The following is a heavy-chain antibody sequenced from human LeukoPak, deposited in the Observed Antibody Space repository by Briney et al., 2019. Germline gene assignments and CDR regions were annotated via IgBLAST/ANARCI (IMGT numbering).Heavy chain of an antibody. D-gene: IGHD7-27*01. CDR1: GYTFTDYN. V-gene: IGHV1-2*02. CDR2: INTNSGVT. J-gene: IGHJ4*02. CDR3: ASKRTGDPVDY. Sequence: ASVKVSCKASGYTFTDYNVHWVRQAPGQGLEWLAWINTNSGVTIYAQHLQDRVTVTRDTTISTAYMELSRLRSDDTAVYYCASKRTGDPVDYCGQGTLVTVSS.